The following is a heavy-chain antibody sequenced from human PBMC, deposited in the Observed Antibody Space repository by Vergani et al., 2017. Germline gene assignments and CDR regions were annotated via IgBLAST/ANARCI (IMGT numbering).Heavy chain of an antibody. Sequence: QMQLVQSGAEVKKTGSSVKVSCKASGYTFTYRYLHWVRQAPGQALEWMGWITPFNGNTNYAQKFQDRVTITRDRSMSTAYMELSSLRSEDTAVYYCARDHYDSSGYYYWGQGTLVTVSS. CDR1: GYTFTYRY. V-gene: IGHV1-45*02. D-gene: IGHD3-22*01. J-gene: IGHJ4*02. CDR3: ARDHYDSSGYYY. CDR2: ITPFNGNT.